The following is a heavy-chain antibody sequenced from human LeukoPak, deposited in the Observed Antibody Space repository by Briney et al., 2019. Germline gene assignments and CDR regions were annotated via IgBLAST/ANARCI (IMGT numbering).Heavy chain of an antibody. CDR3: AKLAPQGWFGELLYLDY. J-gene: IGHJ4*02. Sequence: GGSLRLSCAASGFTFSSYAMSWVRQAPGKGLEWVSAISGSGGSTYHADSVKGRFTISRDNSKNTLYLQMNSLRAEDTAVYYCAKLAPQGWFGELLYLDYWGQGTLVTVSS. V-gene: IGHV3-23*01. CDR2: ISGSGGST. CDR1: GFTFSSYA. D-gene: IGHD3-10*01.